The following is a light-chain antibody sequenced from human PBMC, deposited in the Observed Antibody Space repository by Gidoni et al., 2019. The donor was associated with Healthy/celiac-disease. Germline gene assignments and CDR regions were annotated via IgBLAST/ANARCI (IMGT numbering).Light chain of an antibody. CDR2: TAS. CDR1: KSIRNY. J-gene: IGKJ1*01. CDR3: QQSYSSPPT. Sequence: DIQMTQSPSYLSASVGDRVTITCRASKSIRNYLNWYQQKVGKSPKLLIDTASSLQSGVPSRFSGSGSETDFTLTISSLQPEDFATYYCQQSYSSPPTFGQGTKVEIK. V-gene: IGKV1-39*01.